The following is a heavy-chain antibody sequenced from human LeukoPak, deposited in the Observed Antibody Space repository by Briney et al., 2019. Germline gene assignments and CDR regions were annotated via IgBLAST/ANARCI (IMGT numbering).Heavy chain of an antibody. CDR3: AKEPGYSSSASDWFDP. V-gene: IGHV3-30*18. CDR2: ISYDGSNK. J-gene: IGHJ5*02. D-gene: IGHD6-13*01. CDR1: GFTFSSYG. Sequence: GGSLRLSCAASGFTFSSYGMHWVRQAPGKGLEWVAVISYDGSNKYYADSVKGRFTISRDNSKNTLYLQMNSLRAEDTAVYYCAKEPGYSSSASDWFDPWGQGILVTVSS.